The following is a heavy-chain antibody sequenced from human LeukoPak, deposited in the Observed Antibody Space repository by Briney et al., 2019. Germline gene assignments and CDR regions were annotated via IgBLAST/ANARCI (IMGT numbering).Heavy chain of an antibody. CDR3: AKSGGGSYS. V-gene: IGHV3-23*01. D-gene: IGHD3-10*01. J-gene: IGHJ5*02. CDR1: GFTFSNYG. Sequence: GGSLRLSCAASGFTFSNYGMSWVRQAPGKGLEWVSSISGSGGSTHYAASVKGRFTISRDNSKNTLYLQMNSLRAEDTAVYYCAKSGGGSYSWGQGTLVTVSS. CDR2: ISGSGGST.